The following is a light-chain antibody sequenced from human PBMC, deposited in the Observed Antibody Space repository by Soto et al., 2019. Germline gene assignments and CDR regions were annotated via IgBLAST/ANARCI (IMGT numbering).Light chain of an antibody. CDR1: SSDVGYYDY. J-gene: IGLJ1*01. V-gene: IGLV2-8*01. CDR3: SSYAGSNNFV. CDR2: EVT. Sequence: QSVLTQPPSASGFPGQSVTISCTGTSSDVGYYDYVSWYQQHPGKAPKLVIYEVTKRPSGVPDRVSASKSGNTASLTVSGLRAEDEADYYCSSYAGSNNFVLGSGTKV.